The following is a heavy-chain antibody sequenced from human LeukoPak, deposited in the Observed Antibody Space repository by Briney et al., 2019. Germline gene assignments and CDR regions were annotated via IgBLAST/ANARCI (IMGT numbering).Heavy chain of an antibody. Sequence: GSSVKVSCKASGGTFNTYGFNWVRQAPGQGLEWMGGIIPFVGPAKYAQSFQGRVTITADESTSTAYLELSSLTSEDTAMYFCARVVRYASPYFDIWGQGTLVTVSS. CDR2: IIPFVGPA. D-gene: IGHD2-2*01. CDR1: GGTFNTYG. J-gene: IGHJ4*02. V-gene: IGHV1-69*01. CDR3: ARVVRYASPYFDI.